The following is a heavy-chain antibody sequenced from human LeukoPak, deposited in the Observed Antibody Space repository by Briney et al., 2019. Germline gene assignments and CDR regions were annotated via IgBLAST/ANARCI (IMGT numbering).Heavy chain of an antibody. Sequence: GGSLRPSCEGSGFTFRSFWMSCVCQAPEKGLEYVANIRQDGSQKFYMDSVKGRFTISRDNAKTSIYLQMNSLRAEDTAVYYCAKPGIAVAPNPHFDYWGQGTLVTVSS. CDR3: AKPGIAVAPNPHFDY. CDR1: GFTFRSFW. CDR2: IRQDGSQK. J-gene: IGHJ4*02. D-gene: IGHD6-19*01. V-gene: IGHV3-7*01.